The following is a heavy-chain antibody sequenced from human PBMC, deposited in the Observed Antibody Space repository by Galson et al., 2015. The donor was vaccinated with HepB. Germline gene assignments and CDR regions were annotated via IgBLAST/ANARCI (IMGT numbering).Heavy chain of an antibody. CDR1: GFTVSSNY. D-gene: IGHD1-20*01. CDR2: IYSGGST. Sequence: SLRLSCAASGFTVSSNYMSWVRQAPGKGLEWVSVIYSGGSTYYADSVKGRFTISRDNSKNTLYLQMNSLRAEDTAVYYCARDFLGITGNHYYYYYGMDVWGQGTTVTVSS. J-gene: IGHJ6*02. V-gene: IGHV3-66*02. CDR3: ARDFLGITGNHYYYYYGMDV.